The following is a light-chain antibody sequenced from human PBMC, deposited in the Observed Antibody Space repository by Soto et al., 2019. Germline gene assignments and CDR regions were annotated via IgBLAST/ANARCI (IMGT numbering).Light chain of an antibody. CDR1: SSDVGGYNY. Sequence: QSALTQPASVSGSPGQSITISCTGTSSDVGGYNYVSWYQQHPGKAPKLMIYDVSNRPSGISNRFSGSKSGNTASLTISGLQAEDEADYYYSSYTTSNTYVVFGGGTKVTVL. V-gene: IGLV2-14*01. CDR2: DVS. J-gene: IGLJ2*01. CDR3: SSYTTSNTYVV.